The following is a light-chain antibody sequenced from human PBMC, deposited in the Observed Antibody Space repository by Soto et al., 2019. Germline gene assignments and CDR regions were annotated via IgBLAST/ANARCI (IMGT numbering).Light chain of an antibody. CDR2: DAS. Sequence: DIQMTQSPSTLSASVGDRVTNTCRASQSISSWSAWYQQKPGKAPKLLIYDASNLGSEVPSRFSGSGSGTEFTLPTSSLQPDDFATYYCQHPGYSFGQGTKLEIK. CDR1: QSISSW. J-gene: IGKJ2*03. V-gene: IGKV1-5*01. CDR3: QHPGYS.